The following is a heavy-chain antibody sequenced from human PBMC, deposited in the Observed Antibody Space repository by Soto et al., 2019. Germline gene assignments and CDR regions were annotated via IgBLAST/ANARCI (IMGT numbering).Heavy chain of an antibody. CDR3: GGPHYGSLDN. D-gene: IGHD3-10*01. CDR1: GLSFSHCS. J-gene: IGHJ4*02. CDR2: IKEDGSGK. V-gene: IGHV3-7*01. Sequence: EVQLVESGGGLVQPGGSLRLSCVASGLSFSHCSMSWVRQAPGKGLEWVANIKEDGSGKYYVDSVKGRFTISRDNAKNSLYLQMNSLRAEDTAVYYCGGPHYGSLDNWGQGTLVTVSS.